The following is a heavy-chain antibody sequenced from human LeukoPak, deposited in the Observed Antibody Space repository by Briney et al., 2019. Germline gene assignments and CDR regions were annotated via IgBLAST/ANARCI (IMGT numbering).Heavy chain of an antibody. D-gene: IGHD3-16*01. CDR1: GGSISSYY. Sequence: SETLSLTCTVSGGSISSYYWSWIRQPAGKGLEWIGRIYTSGSTSYNPSLKSRLTMSVDASKNQFSLRLSPVTAADTAVYYCARVGDYALKDWGQGTLVTVSS. CDR3: ARVGDYALKD. CDR2: IYTSGST. V-gene: IGHV4-4*07. J-gene: IGHJ4*02.